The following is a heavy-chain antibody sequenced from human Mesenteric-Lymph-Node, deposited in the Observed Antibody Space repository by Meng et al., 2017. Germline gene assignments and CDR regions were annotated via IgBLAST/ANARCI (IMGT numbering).Heavy chain of an antibody. CDR1: GASVSSHY. V-gene: IGHV4-59*02. CDR2: IHNRGGT. D-gene: IGHD2-2*01. CDR3: ARQIPAATKGRFDY. J-gene: IGHJ4*02. Sequence: SETLSLTCTVSGASVSSHYWSWIRQTPGKGLQWIGYIHNRGGTTYNPSLKSRVTMSVDTSKNQFSLKLTSVTAADTAVYYCARQIPAATKGRFDYWGQGTRVTVSS.